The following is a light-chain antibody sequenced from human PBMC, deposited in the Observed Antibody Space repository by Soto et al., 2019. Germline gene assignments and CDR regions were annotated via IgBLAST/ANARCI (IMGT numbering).Light chain of an antibody. CDR3: QQYDNRGT. Sequence: EIVLTQSPDTLSLSPGERATLSCRASQRVNSDFLAWYQHKPGQAPRLLMYGASRRATGTPDRFSGSGSGTDYTLTISRLEPEDLAVYYCQQYDNRGTFGPGTKVEIK. CDR1: QRVNSDF. J-gene: IGKJ3*01. V-gene: IGKV3-20*01. CDR2: GAS.